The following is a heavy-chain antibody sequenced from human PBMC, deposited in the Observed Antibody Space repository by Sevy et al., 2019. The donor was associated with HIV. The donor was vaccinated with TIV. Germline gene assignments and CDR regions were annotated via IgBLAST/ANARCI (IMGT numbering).Heavy chain of an antibody. CDR1: GYRFSSYW. CDR3: ARRFYDSTGYPQYFFDY. CDR2: IYPDDSDI. D-gene: IGHD3-22*01. J-gene: IGHJ4*02. Sequence: GESLKISCRASGYRFSSYWIAWVRQVPGKGLEWMGIIYPDDSDIRYSPSLQGQVTISDDKSISTAYLQWSSLEASDTAMYFCARRFYDSTGYPQYFFDYWGQGTLVTVSS. V-gene: IGHV5-51*01.